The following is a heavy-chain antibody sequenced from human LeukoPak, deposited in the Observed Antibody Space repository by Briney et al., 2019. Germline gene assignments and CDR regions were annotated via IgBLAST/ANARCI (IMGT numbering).Heavy chain of an antibody. Sequence: GGSLRLSCAASGFTVNSNYMNWVRQAPGKGLEWVSIIYSGGTTYYADSVKGRFTISRDNAENSLYLQMNSLRAEDTAVYYCTRDLEYWGQGVLVTVSS. CDR3: TRDLEY. V-gene: IGHV3-53*01. J-gene: IGHJ4*02. CDR2: IYSGGTT. CDR1: GFTVNSNY.